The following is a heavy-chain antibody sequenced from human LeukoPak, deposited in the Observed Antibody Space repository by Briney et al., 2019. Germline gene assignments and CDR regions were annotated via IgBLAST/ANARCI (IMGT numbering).Heavy chain of an antibody. V-gene: IGHV3-23*01. J-gene: IGHJ4*02. CDR3: AKDIPGYSSGSFDY. D-gene: IGHD6-19*01. CDR1: GFTFSSYA. Sequence: GGSLRLSCAASGFTFSSYAMSWVRQAPRKGLEWVSAISGSGGSTYYADSVKGRFTISIDNSKNTLYLQMNSLRAEDTAVYYCAKDIPGYSSGSFDYWGQGTLVTVSS. CDR2: ISGSGGST.